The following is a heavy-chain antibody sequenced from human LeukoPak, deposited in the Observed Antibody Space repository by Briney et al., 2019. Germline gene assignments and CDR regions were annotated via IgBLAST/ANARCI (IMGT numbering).Heavy chain of an antibody. D-gene: IGHD1-26*01. Sequence: GRSLRLSCAASGFTFSSYSMNWVRQAPGKGLEWVSSISRSSSYIYYGDSVKGRFTVSRDNAKNALYLQMNSLRAEDTAVYYCARFSRGELANYWGQGTLVIVSS. CDR1: GFTFSSYS. CDR2: ISRSSSYI. CDR3: ARFSRGELANY. J-gene: IGHJ4*02. V-gene: IGHV3-21*01.